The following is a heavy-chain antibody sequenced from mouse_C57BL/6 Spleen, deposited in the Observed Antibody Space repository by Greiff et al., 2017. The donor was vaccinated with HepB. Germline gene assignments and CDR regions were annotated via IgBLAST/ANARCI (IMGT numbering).Heavy chain of an antibody. J-gene: IGHJ2*01. V-gene: IGHV1-64*01. Sequence: VQLQQSGAELVRPGASVKLSCKASGYTFTSYWMHWVKQRPGQGLEWIGMIHPNSGSTNYNEKFKSKATLTVDKSSSTAYMQLSSLTSEDSAVYYCARYGNSRYFDYWGQGTTLTVSS. CDR3: ARYGNSRYFDY. CDR1: GYTFTSYW. CDR2: IHPNSGST. D-gene: IGHD2-1*01.